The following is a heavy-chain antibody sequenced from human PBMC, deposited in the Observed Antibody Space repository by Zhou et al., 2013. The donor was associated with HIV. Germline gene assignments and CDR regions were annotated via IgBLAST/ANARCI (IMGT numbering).Heavy chain of an antibody. CDR2: IIPILGIA. D-gene: IGHD3-10*01. Sequence: QVQLVQSGAEVKKPGSSVKVSCKASGGTFSSYAISWVRQAPGQGLEWMGRIIPILGIANYAQKFQGRVTITADKSTSTAYMELSSLRSEDTAVYYCARDGRITMVQGNWFDPWGQGTLVTVSS. V-gene: IGHV1-69*04. CDR1: GGTFSSYA. J-gene: IGHJ5*02. CDR3: ARDGRITMVQGNWFDP.